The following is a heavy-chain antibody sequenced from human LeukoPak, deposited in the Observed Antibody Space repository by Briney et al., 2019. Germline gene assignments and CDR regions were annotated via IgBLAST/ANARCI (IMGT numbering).Heavy chain of an antibody. V-gene: IGHV4-34*01. Sequence: PSETLSLTCAVYGGSFSGYYWSWIRQPPGKGLEWIGEINHSGSTNYNPSLKGRVTISVDTSKNQFSLKLSSVTAADTAVYYCATRRYGDYEGLYFDYWGQGTLVTVSS. D-gene: IGHD4-17*01. J-gene: IGHJ4*02. CDR2: INHSGST. CDR3: ATRRYGDYEGLYFDY. CDR1: GGSFSGYY.